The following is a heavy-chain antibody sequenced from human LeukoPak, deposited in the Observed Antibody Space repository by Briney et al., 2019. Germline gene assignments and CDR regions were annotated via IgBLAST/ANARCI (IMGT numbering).Heavy chain of an antibody. J-gene: IGHJ6*03. CDR3: ARSHYYIGV. Sequence: SETLSLTCAVYGGSFSGYYWTWIRQPPGKGLEWIGEINESGSTSYNPSLKSRLIMAVDTSKNQFSLNLTSVTAADTAVYYCARSHYYIGVWVTGTTVTVSS. CDR2: INESGST. CDR1: GGSFSGYY. V-gene: IGHV4-34*01.